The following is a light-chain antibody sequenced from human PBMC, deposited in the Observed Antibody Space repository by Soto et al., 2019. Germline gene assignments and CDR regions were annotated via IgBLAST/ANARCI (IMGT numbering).Light chain of an antibody. CDR2: DTF. J-gene: IGLJ3*02. Sequence: QTVVTQEPSLTVSPGGTVTLTCGSSTGAVTTSHFPYWFQQKPGQVPRTLIYDTFNRQYWTPARFSGSLLGDKAALTLSGAQPEDEAEYYCLLTYGGPRVFGGGTKLTVL. CDR3: LLTYGGPRV. CDR1: TGAVTTSHF. V-gene: IGLV7-46*01.